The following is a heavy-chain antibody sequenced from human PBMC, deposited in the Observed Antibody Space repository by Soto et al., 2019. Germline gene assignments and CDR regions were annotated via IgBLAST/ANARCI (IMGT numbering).Heavy chain of an antibody. Sequence: SETLSLTCTVSGGSISSSSYYWGWIRQPPGKGLEWIGSIYYSGSTYYNPSLKSRVTISVDTSKNQFSLKLSSVTAADTAVYYCASFIIAVAGTSWDYWGQGTLVTVSS. J-gene: IGHJ4*02. D-gene: IGHD6-19*01. CDR1: GGSISSSSYY. V-gene: IGHV4-39*01. CDR2: IYYSGST. CDR3: ASFIIAVAGTSWDY.